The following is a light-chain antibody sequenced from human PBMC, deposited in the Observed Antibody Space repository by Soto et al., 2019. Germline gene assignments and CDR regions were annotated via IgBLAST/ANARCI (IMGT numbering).Light chain of an antibody. J-gene: IGKJ1*01. CDR3: QQCAHSPLT. V-gene: IGKV3-20*01. Sequence: EIVLTQSPGTLSLSPGERATLSCRASQSVSNNYVAWYQQKPGQPPRLLIHDASNRATGIPDRFSGSGSGTDFTLTISRLEPEDFAVYDCQQCAHSPLTFGQGTKVDIK. CDR1: QSVSNNY. CDR2: DAS.